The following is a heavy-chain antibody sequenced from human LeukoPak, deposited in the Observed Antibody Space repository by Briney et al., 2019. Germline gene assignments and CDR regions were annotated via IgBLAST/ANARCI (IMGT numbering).Heavy chain of an antibody. CDR2: ISSSGSTI. D-gene: IGHD3-22*01. V-gene: IGHV3-48*03. J-gene: IGHJ4*02. CDR3: ASGRGYYYDSSGYYLDY. Sequence: GGSLRLSCAASGFTFSSYEMNWVRQAPGKGLEWVSYISSSGSTIYYADSVKGRFTISRDNAKNSLYLQMNSLRAEDTAVYYCASGRGYYYDSSGYYLDYWGQGTLVTVSS. CDR1: GFTFSSYE.